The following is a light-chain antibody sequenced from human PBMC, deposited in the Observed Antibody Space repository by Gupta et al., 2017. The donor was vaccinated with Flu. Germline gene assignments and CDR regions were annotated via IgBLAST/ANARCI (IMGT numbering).Light chain of an antibody. CDR3: MQALQTPFT. CDR1: QSLLHRNGYTH. V-gene: IGKV2-28*01. Sequence: DIVMTQSPLSLPVTPGEPASISCRSSQSLLHRNGYTHLNWYLQKPGQSPQLLIYLGSDRASGVPDRFSGGGSGTDFILRISRVEAEDVGVYYCMQALQTPFTFGPGTKVDIK. CDR2: LGS. J-gene: IGKJ3*01.